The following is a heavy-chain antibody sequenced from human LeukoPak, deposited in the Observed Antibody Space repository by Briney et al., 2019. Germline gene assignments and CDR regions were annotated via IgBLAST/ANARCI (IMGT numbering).Heavy chain of an antibody. CDR3: ARSPVIRYFDGYGMDV. Sequence: GRSLRLSCAASGFTFNNYGMHWVRQAPGKGLEWVAVIWYDGTNKHYGDSVKGRFTISSDDAKNTLYLQMESLRAEDTAVYYCARSPVIRYFDGYGMDVWGQGTTVTVSS. D-gene: IGHD3-9*01. CDR2: IWYDGTNK. V-gene: IGHV3-33*01. J-gene: IGHJ6*02. CDR1: GFTFNNYG.